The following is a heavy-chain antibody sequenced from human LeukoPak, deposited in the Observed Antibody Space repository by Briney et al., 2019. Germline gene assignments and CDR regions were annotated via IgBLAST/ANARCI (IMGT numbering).Heavy chain of an antibody. CDR1: GFTFSSYS. Sequence: GGSLRLSCAASGFTFSSYSMNWVRQAPGKGLEWVSSISSSSSYIYYADSVKGRFTISRDNAKNSLYLQMNSLRAEDTAVYYCARISAVAAYLDYWGQGTLVTVSS. J-gene: IGHJ4*02. CDR2: ISSSSSYI. CDR3: ARISAVAAYLDY. D-gene: IGHD6-19*01. V-gene: IGHV3-21*01.